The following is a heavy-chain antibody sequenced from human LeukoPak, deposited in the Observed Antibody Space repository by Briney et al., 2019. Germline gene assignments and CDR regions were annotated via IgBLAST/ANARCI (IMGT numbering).Heavy chain of an antibody. CDR1: GFTFSGHA. D-gene: IGHD6-6*01. V-gene: IGHV3-23*01. CDR2: VTGSGDAT. J-gene: IGHJ4*02. Sequence: PGGSLRLSCAAFGFTFSGHALTWVRQAPGKGLEWVSTVTGSGDATYYADSVKGRFTISRDNSQNMLYLQMNSLRAEDTARYYCAKDLAIAARPVFDYWGRGTLVTVSS. CDR3: AKDLAIAARPVFDY.